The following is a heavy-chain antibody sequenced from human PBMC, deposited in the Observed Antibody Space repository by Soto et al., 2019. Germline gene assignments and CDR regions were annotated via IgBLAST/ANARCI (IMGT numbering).Heavy chain of an antibody. D-gene: IGHD6-6*01. CDR3: ARDRSSSPDYFDY. CDR2: IYYNGRT. CDR1: GGSISSDDYY. J-gene: IGHJ4*02. V-gene: IGHV4-30-4*01. Sequence: ASETLSLTCTVSGGSISSDDYYWSWIRQPPGKGLEWIGYIYYNGRTDYNPSLKSRVIISIDTSKNQFSLNLNSVSAADTAVYYCARDRSSSPDYFDYWGQGALVTVAS.